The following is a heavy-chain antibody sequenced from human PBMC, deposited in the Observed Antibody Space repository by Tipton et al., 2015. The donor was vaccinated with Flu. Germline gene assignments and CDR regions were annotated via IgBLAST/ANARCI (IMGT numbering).Heavy chain of an antibody. J-gene: IGHJ4*02. D-gene: IGHD4-17*01. Sequence: TLSLTCTVSGGPISSGSYYWSWIRQPAGKGLEWIGRIYTGGSTNYNPSLKSRVTISVDTSKNQFSLKLSSVTAADTAVYYCASRLNGDVDYWGQGTLVTVSS. V-gene: IGHV4-61*02. CDR2: IYTGGST. CDR3: ASRLNGDVDY. CDR1: GGPISSGSYY.